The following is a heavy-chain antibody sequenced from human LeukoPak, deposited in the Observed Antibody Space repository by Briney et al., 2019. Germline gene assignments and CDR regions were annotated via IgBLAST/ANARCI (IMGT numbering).Heavy chain of an antibody. J-gene: IGHJ4*02. CDR1: GGSISSGSYY. Sequence: SETLSLTCTVSGGSISSGSYYWSWIRQPAGKGLEWIGRIYTSGSTNYNPSLKSRVTISVDTSKNQFSLKLSSVTAADTAVYYCARGFRTIFGVVTRTFDYWGQGTLVTVSS. CDR2: IYTSGST. D-gene: IGHD3-3*01. V-gene: IGHV4-61*02. CDR3: ARGFRTIFGVVTRTFDY.